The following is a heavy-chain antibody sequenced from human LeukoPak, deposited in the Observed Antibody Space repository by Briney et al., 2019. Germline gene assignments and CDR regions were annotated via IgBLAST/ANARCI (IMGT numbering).Heavy chain of an antibody. V-gene: IGHV4-39*07. CDR1: GGSISSSSYY. J-gene: IGHJ4*02. D-gene: IGHD6-19*01. CDR2: IYYSGST. CDR3: ARDLTLAVAAPGDY. Sequence: SETLSLTCTVSGGSISSSSYYWGWIRQPPGKGLEWIGSIYYSGSTYYNPSLKSRVTISVDTSKNQFSLKLSSVTAADTAVYYCARDLTLAVAAPGDYWGQGTLVTVSS.